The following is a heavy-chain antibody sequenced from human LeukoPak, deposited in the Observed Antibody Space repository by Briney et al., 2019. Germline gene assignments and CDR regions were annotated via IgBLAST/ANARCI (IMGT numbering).Heavy chain of an antibody. CDR1: GGSISSYF. V-gene: IGHV4-59*01. CDR2: IYYSGGT. D-gene: IGHD5-12*01. Sequence: SETLSLTCTVSGGSISSYFWSWVRQPPGKGLEWIGYIYYSGGTNYNPSLKSRVTISVDTSKNQFSLKLASVTIADTAVYYCARDRWLGYWGQGTLVTVSS. CDR3: ARDRWLGY. J-gene: IGHJ4*02.